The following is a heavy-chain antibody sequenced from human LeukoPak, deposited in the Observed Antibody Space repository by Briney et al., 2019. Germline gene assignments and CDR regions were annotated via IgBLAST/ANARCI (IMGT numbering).Heavy chain of an antibody. Sequence: SETLSLTCAVSAYSIRGDDYWGGVRQSPGKGLEWIGSIYHSGSTHYNPSLKSRITISVDTSKNQFSLMLNSVTAADTAVYYCARNRSMTTTPGFDHWGQGTRVTVSS. V-gene: IGHV4-38-2*01. CDR2: IYHSGST. CDR1: AYSIRGDDY. J-gene: IGHJ4*02. CDR3: ARNRSMTTTPGFDH. D-gene: IGHD5-24*01.